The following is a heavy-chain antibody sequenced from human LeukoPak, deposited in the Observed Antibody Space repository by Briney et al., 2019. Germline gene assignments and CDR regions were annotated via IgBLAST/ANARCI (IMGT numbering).Heavy chain of an antibody. CDR2: MNPNSGNT. CDR1: GYTFTSYD. Sequence: GASVKVSCKASGYTFTSYDNNWVRQATGQGLEWMGWMNPNSGNTGYAQKFQGRVTMTRNTSISTAYMELSSLRSEDTAVYYCARYSSSWYFNYYYYGMDVWGQGTTVTVSS. CDR3: ARYSSSWYFNYYYYGMDV. V-gene: IGHV1-8*01. J-gene: IGHJ6*02. D-gene: IGHD6-13*01.